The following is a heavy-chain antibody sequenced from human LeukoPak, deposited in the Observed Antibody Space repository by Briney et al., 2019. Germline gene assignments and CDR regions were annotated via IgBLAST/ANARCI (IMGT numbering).Heavy chain of an antibody. V-gene: IGHV3-33*01. CDR1: GFTFSSYG. CDR3: ARDEDCSGGSCDYGMDV. Sequence: GGSLRLSCAASGFTFSSYGMHWVRQAPGKGLEWVAVIWYDGSNKYYADSVKGRFTISRDNSKNTLYLQMSSLRAEDTAVYYCARDEDCSGGSCDYGMDVWGQGTTVTVSS. J-gene: IGHJ6*02. D-gene: IGHD2-15*01. CDR2: IWYDGSNK.